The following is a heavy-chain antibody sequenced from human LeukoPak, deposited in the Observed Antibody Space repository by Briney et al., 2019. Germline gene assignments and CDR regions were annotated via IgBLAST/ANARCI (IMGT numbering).Heavy chain of an antibody. V-gene: IGHV4-30-2*01. D-gene: IGHD3-22*01. J-gene: IGHJ4*02. CDR1: GGSISSGGYS. Sequence: SGTLSLTCAVSGGSISSGGYSWSWIRQPPGKGLEWIGYIYHSGSTYYNPSLKSRVTISVDRSKNQFSLKLSSVTAADTAVYYCASSYYYDSSGYYYQLDYWGQGTLVTVSS. CDR3: ASSYYYDSSGYYYQLDY. CDR2: IYHSGST.